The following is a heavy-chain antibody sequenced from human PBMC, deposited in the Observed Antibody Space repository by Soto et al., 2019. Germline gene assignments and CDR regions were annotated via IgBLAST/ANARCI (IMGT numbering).Heavy chain of an antibody. Sequence: QGQVVQSGPEAKKPGASVKVSCKASGYTFSRYGISWVRQAPGQGLEWMGWISGYNGDTKYAQKVQGRVTMTIDTSTYTAYMDLRSLTSDDTAIYYCAKNGQPPYYYFGMDVWGQGTTVTVSS. CDR2: ISGYNGDT. CDR3: AKNGQPPYYYFGMDV. D-gene: IGHD2-8*01. J-gene: IGHJ6*02. CDR1: GYTFSRYG. V-gene: IGHV1-18*01.